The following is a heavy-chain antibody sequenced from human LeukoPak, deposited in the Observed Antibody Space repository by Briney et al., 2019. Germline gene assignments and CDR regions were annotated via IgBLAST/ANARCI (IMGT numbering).Heavy chain of an antibody. CDR3: ARSSRLTFDY. Sequence: GGSLRLSCAASGFTFSSYGMHWVRQAPGKGLEWVASIKQDGSEKYYVDSVRGRFTISRDNAKNSLYLQMNSLRAEDTAVYYCARSSRLTFDYWGQGTLVTVSS. V-gene: IGHV3-7*01. CDR1: GFTFSSYG. D-gene: IGHD6-6*01. J-gene: IGHJ4*02. CDR2: IKQDGSEK.